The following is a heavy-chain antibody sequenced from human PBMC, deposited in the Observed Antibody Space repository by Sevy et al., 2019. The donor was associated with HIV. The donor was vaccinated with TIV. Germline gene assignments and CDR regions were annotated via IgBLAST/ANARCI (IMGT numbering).Heavy chain of an antibody. CDR3: AATSDYDSSGYYRLTYYGMDV. J-gene: IGHJ6*02. Sequence: ASVKVSCKASGFTFTSSAVQWVRQARGQRLEWIGWIVVGSGNTNYAQKFQERVTITRDMSTSTAYMELSSPRSEDTAVYYCAATSDYDSSGYYRLTYYGMDVWGQGTTVIVSS. D-gene: IGHD3-22*01. V-gene: IGHV1-58*01. CDR2: IVVGSGNT. CDR1: GFTFTSSA.